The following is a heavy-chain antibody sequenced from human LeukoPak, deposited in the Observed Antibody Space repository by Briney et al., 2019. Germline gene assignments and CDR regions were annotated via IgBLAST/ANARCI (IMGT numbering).Heavy chain of an antibody. CDR3: ARGDYGDYYYYYYGMDV. J-gene: IGHJ6*02. CDR1: GYTSTSYG. CDR2: ISAYNGNT. Sequence: ASVKVSCKASGYTSTSYGISWVRQAPGQGLEWMGWISAYNGNTNYAQKLQGRVTMTTDTSTSTAYMELRSLRSDDTAVYYCARGDYGDYYYYYYGMDVWGQGTTVTVSS. D-gene: IGHD4-17*01. V-gene: IGHV1-18*01.